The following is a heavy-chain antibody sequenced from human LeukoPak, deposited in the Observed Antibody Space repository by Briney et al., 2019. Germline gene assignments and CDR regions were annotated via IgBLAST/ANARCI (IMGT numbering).Heavy chain of an antibody. Sequence: GASVKVSCKASGYTLTSYGIGWGRRAPGQGLGWMGWISAYNGNTNYAQKLQGRFTMTTDTSTSTAYMELRSLRSDDTAVYYCARVWDSSGYLDYWGQGTLVTVSS. V-gene: IGHV1-18*01. D-gene: IGHD3-22*01. CDR2: ISAYNGNT. CDR3: ARVWDSSGYLDY. CDR1: GYTLTSYG. J-gene: IGHJ4*02.